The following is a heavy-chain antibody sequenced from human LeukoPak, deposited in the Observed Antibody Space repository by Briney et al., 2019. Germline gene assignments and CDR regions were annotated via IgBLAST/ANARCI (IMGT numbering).Heavy chain of an antibody. CDR1: GFTFSGYS. CDR3: AREFEYRTSGAGY. J-gene: IGHJ4*02. CDR2: MSVNSGLS. V-gene: IGHV3-21*01. Sequence: GGSLRLSCAVSGFTFSGYSMSWVRQAPGKGLEWVASMSVNSGLSYHADSVKGRFTISRDNAKNSLYLQMNSLRPDDTAVYYCAREFEYRTSGAGYWGPGTLVTVSS. D-gene: IGHD6-6*01.